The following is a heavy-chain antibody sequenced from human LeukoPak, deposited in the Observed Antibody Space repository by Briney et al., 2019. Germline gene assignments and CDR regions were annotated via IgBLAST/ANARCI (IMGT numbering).Heavy chain of an antibody. D-gene: IGHD6-13*01. CDR2: INPNSGGT. Sequence: ASVKVSCKASRYTFTGYYMHWVRQAPGQGLEWMGWINPNSGGTDYAQKFQGWVTMTRDTSISTAYMELSRLRSDDTAVYYCARGGDYSSWPFDYWGQGTLVTVSS. CDR1: RYTFTGYY. V-gene: IGHV1-2*04. J-gene: IGHJ4*02. CDR3: ARGGDYSSWPFDY.